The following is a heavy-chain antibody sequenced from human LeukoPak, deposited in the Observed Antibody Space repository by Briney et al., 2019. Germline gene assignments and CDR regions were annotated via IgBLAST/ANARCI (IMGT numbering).Heavy chain of an antibody. CDR2: IYYSGST. CDR3: ARHYPYNFWSGYDDY. Sequence: SETLSLTCTVSGGSISSSSYFWGWIRQPPGKGLEWIGSIYYSGSTYYNPSLKSRVTISVDTSKNQFSLKLSSVTAADTAVYYCARHYPYNFWSGYDDYWGQGTLVTVSS. V-gene: IGHV4-39*01. J-gene: IGHJ4*02. CDR1: GGSISSSSYF. D-gene: IGHD3-3*01.